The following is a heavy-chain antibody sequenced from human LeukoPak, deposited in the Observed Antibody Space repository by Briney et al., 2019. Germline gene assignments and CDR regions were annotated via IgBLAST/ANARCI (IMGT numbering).Heavy chain of an antibody. CDR1: GFTFSSYA. J-gene: IGHJ4*02. Sequence: SGGSLRLSCAASGFTFSSYAMSWVRQAPGKGLGWVSAISGSGGSTYYADSVKGRFTISRDNSKNTLYLQMNSLRAEDTAVYYCAKGRATAPSYFDYWGQGTLVTVSS. CDR2: ISGSGGST. V-gene: IGHV3-23*01. CDR3: AKGRATAPSYFDY. D-gene: IGHD4-4*01.